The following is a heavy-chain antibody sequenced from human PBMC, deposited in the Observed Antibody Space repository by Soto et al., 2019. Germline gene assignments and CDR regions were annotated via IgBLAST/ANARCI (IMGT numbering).Heavy chain of an antibody. CDR2: IYPGDSDT. J-gene: IGHJ6*02. Sequence: GESLKLSCKGSGYRFTSYWIGWVRQMPGKGLEWMGIIYPGDSDTRYSPSFQGHVTIAADKSITTAYLKWSSLKASDPAMYYCARPEGRDSNDWYDPPYSGLAVWAHGTTVPGS. CDR3: ARPEGRDSNDWYDPPYSGLAV. D-gene: IGHD6-19*01. V-gene: IGHV5-51*01. CDR1: GYRFTSYW.